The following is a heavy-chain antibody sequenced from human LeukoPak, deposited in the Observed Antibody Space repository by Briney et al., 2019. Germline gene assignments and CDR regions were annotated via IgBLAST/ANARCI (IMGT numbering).Heavy chain of an antibody. V-gene: IGHV3-21*01. CDR3: ARDRSISAAGDTY. J-gene: IGHJ4*01. CDR1: AFTFSSYS. CDR2: ISSSSSYI. D-gene: IGHD6-13*01. Sequence: GYLRLSCSASAFTFSSYSMNWVRHAPGKGLEWVSAISSSSSYICCEDSMKGRFTVSRDNAKNTLSLQMNSLRAEDTAVYYCARDRSISAAGDTYWG.